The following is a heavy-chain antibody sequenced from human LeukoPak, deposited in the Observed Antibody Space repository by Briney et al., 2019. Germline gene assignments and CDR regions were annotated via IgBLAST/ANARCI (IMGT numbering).Heavy chain of an antibody. J-gene: IGHJ5*02. Sequence: GGSLRLSCAASGFTFSSYSMNWVRQAPGKGLEWVSYISSSSSTTYYADSVKGRFIISRDNSENTIYLQMNSPRAEDTAVYYCASTLKGYCSGGSCYLPNWFDPWGQGTLVTVSS. CDR3: ASTLKGYCSGGSCYLPNWFDP. D-gene: IGHD2-15*01. CDR1: GFTFSSYS. V-gene: IGHV3-48*01. CDR2: ISSSSSTT.